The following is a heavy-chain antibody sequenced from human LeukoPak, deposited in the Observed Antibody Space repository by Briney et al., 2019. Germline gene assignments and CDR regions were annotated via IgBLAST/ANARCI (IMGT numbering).Heavy chain of an antibody. CDR2: ITPDGHEE. J-gene: IGHJ4*02. D-gene: IGHD5-24*01. CDR3: AKWRWRQSEFDY. Sequence: PGGSLRLSCAASGFTFSTYFMGWVRQAPGKGLECVANITPDGHEEYCVDSVQGRFTISRGNTRNSLFLQMNSLRAEDTAIYYCAKWRWRQSEFDYWGQGTPVTVSS. CDR1: GFTFSTYF. V-gene: IGHV3-7*01.